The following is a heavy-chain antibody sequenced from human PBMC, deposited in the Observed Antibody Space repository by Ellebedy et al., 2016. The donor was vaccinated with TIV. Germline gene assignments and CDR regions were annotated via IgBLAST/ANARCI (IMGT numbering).Heavy chain of an antibody. CDR2: ISYDGSNK. D-gene: IGHD1-26*01. CDR1: GFTFSSYA. Sequence: GESLKISXAASGFTFSSYAMHWVRQAPGKGLEWVAVISYDGSNKYYADSVKGRFTISRDNSKNTLYLQMNSLRAEDTAVYYCARDLAGATTYYYYGMDVWGQGTTVTVSS. J-gene: IGHJ6*02. V-gene: IGHV3-30-3*01. CDR3: ARDLAGATTYYYYGMDV.